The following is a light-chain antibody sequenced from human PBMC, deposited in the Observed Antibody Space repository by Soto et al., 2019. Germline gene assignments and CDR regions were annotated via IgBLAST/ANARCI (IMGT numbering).Light chain of an antibody. CDR3: MQSIQFPIT. V-gene: IGKV2D-29*01. J-gene: IGKJ5*01. CDR1: EGLLHSDGKTY. CDR2: ELS. Sequence: EIVITQTPLALSVHNGEQGYISFNSSEGLLHSDGKTYLYWYLQKPGQPPHLLIYELSNRFSGVPDKFSGRGSGTDFTLKISRVEAEDVGVYYCMQSIQFPITFGQGTRLEIK.